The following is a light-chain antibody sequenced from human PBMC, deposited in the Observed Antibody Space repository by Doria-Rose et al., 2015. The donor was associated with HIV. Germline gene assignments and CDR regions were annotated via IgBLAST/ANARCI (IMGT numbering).Light chain of an antibody. V-gene: IGKV3-20*01. Sequence: TQSPGTLSLSPGERATLPCRASQSFSSTYLAWYQQKPGQAPSLLIYDGSTRATGIPDRFSASGSGTDLTLTINRLEPEDFALYYCHQYGTSWTFGQGTKVEI. CDR1: QSFSSTY. CDR3: HQYGTSWT. J-gene: IGKJ1*01. CDR2: DGS.